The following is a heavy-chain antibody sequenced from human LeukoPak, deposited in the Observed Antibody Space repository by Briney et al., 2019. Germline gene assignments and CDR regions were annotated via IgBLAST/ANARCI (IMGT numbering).Heavy chain of an antibody. CDR2: ISYDGITK. CDR1: GFTFSNYG. Sequence: PGGSLRLSCAASGFTFSNYGMHWVRQAPGKGLQWVAVISYDGITKYYADSVKGRFTISRDNSKNTLYLQMNSLRADDTAVYYCARDRNLAAVAGYFDYWGQGTLVTVSS. D-gene: IGHD6-19*01. V-gene: IGHV3-30*03. J-gene: IGHJ4*02. CDR3: ARDRNLAAVAGYFDY.